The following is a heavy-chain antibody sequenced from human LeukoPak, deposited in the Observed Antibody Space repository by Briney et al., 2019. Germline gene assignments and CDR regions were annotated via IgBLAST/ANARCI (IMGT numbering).Heavy chain of an antibody. D-gene: IGHD4-17*01. CDR3: ASLNDYGDYEHWFDP. CDR2: ISYDGSNK. Sequence: GGSLRLSCAASGFTFSSYGMHWVRQAPGKGLEWVAVISYDGSNKYYADSVKGRFTISRDNSKNTLYLQMNSLRSEDTAVYYCASLNDYGDYEHWFDPWGQGTLVTVSS. CDR1: GFTFSSYG. J-gene: IGHJ5*02. V-gene: IGHV3-30*03.